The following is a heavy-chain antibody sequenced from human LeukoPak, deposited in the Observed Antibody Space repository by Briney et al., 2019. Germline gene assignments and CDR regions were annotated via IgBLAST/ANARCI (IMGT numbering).Heavy chain of an antibody. CDR1: GFTFSSYG. CDR3: ARDIASCSGPTCYDIRFDS. V-gene: IGHV3-23*01. Sequence: TGGSLRLSCAASGFTFSSYGMSWVRQAPGKGLEWVSAISGSGGSTYYADSVKGRFTISRDNSKNTLYLQMNSLRAEDTAVYYCARDIASCSGPTCYDIRFDSWGQGTLVTVSS. CDR2: ISGSGGST. J-gene: IGHJ5*01. D-gene: IGHD2-15*01.